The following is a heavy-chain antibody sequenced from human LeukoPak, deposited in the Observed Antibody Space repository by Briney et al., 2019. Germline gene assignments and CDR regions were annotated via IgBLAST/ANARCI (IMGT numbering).Heavy chain of an antibody. D-gene: IGHD3-10*01. J-gene: IGHJ3*02. Sequence: PGGSLSLSCAASGFTFSSYGMHWVRQAPGKGLEWVAVISYDGSNKYYGDSVKGRFTISRDNPKNTLYLQMNSLRAEDTAVYYCAKVRYYYGSGSDYDGFDIWGQGTMVTVSS. V-gene: IGHV3-30*18. CDR3: AKVRYYYGSGSDYDGFDI. CDR1: GFTFSSYG. CDR2: ISYDGSNK.